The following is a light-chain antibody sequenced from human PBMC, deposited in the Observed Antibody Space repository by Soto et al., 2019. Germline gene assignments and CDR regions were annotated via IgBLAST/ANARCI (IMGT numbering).Light chain of an antibody. CDR2: SVS. CDR3: QQGNSFPFT. CDR1: QGIGSY. Sequence: AIRMTQSPSSLSASTGDRVTITCRASQGIGSYLAWYQQKPGKAPKLLIYSVSNLQSGVSSRFSGSGSGTDFTLTISSLQPEDFATYYCQQGNSFPFTFGPGTKVDIK. V-gene: IGKV1-8*01. J-gene: IGKJ3*01.